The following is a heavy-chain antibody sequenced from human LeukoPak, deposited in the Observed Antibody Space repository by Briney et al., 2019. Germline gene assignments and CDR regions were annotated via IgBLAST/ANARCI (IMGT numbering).Heavy chain of an antibody. Sequence: SETLSLTCTVSGGSISSDGYYWSWIRQPPGKGLEWIGYIYDSGSTYYNPSLKSRITISVDTSENRFSLKLSSVTATDTAVYYCARDCSGGSCYGAFDIWGQGTMVTVSS. D-gene: IGHD2-15*01. CDR2: IYDSGST. J-gene: IGHJ3*02. V-gene: IGHV4-30-4*01. CDR1: GGSISSDGYY. CDR3: ARDCSGGSCYGAFDI.